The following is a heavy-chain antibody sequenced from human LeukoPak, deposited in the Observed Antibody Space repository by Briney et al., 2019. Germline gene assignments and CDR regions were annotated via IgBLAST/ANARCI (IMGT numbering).Heavy chain of an antibody. CDR1: GFTFSVYS. CDR2: ISYDGSNK. CDR3: ARKYYDFWSGYYNAFDI. J-gene: IGHJ3*02. D-gene: IGHD3-3*01. V-gene: IGHV3-30*03. Sequence: GGSLRLSCASSGFTFSVYSMSWVRQAPGKGLEWVALISYDGSNKYYADSVKGRFTISRDNSKNTLYLQMNSLRAEDTAVYYCARKYYDFWSGYYNAFDIWGQGTMVTVSS.